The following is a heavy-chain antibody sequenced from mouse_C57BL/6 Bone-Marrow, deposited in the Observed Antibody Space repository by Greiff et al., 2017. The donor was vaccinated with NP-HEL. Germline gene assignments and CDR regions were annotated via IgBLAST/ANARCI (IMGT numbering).Heavy chain of an antibody. Sequence: EVKVVESGGGLVKPGGSLKLSCAASGFTFSSYAMSWVRQTPEKRLEWVATISDGGSYTYYPDNVKGRFTISRDNAKNNLYLQMSHLKSEDTAMYYCARDRGLPYYYAMDYWGQGTSVTVSS. V-gene: IGHV5-4*01. CDR2: ISDGGSYT. D-gene: IGHD2-4*01. CDR1: GFTFSSYA. CDR3: ARDRGLPYYYAMDY. J-gene: IGHJ4*01.